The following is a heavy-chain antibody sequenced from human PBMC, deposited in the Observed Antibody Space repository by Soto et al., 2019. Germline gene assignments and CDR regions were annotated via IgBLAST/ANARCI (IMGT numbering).Heavy chain of an antibody. CDR3: GGIHSGYDYDNWFDP. V-gene: IGHV4-61*01. CDR1: GGSVSSGSYY. J-gene: IGHJ5*02. Sequence: SETLSLTCTVSGGSVSSGSYYWSWIRQPPGKGLEWIGYIYYSGSTSYNPSLKSRVTISVDTSKNQFSLKLSSVTAADTAVYYCGGIHSGYDYDNWFDPWGQGTLVTVSS. CDR2: IYYSGST. D-gene: IGHD5-12*01.